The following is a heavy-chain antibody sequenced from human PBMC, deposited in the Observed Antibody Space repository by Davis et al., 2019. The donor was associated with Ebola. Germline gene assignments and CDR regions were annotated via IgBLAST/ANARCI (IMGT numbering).Heavy chain of an antibody. CDR1: GYTFTSYY. D-gene: IGHD3-9*01. CDR3: ARQGGLRYFDWPDAFDI. V-gene: IGHV1-18*04. Sequence: ALVKVSCKASGYTFTSYYMHWVRQAPGQGLEWMGWISAYNGNTNYAQKLQGRVTMTTDTSTSTAYMELRSLRSDDTAVYYCARQGGLRYFDWPDAFDIWGQGTMVTVSS. CDR2: ISAYNGNT. J-gene: IGHJ3*02.